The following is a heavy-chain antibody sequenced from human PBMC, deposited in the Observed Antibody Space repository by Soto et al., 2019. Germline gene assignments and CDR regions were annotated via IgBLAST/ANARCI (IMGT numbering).Heavy chain of an antibody. CDR1: GGSISSSSYY. CDR3: ARRNYDFWSGNFDY. J-gene: IGHJ4*02. D-gene: IGHD3-3*01. V-gene: IGHV4-39*01. CDR2: IYYSGST. Sequence: KTSETLSLTCTVSGGSISSSSYYWGWIRQPPGKGLEWIGSIYYSGSTYYNPSLKSRVTISVDTSKNQFSLKLSSVTAADTAVYYCARRNYDFWSGNFDYWGQGTQVTVSS.